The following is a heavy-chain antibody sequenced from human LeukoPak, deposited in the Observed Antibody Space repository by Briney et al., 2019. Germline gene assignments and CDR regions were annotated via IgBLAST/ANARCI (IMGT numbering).Heavy chain of an antibody. J-gene: IGHJ4*02. CDR1: GFTFSSYA. CDR3: ARGRAVGAKATKNYFDY. Sequence: PGGSLTLSCAASGFTFSSYAMSWVRQAPGPGLEPVSPISGSGGSTYYAESVKGRFTISRDNSKNPLYLKMNSLRAEDTAVYYCARGRAVGAKATKNYFDYWGQGTLVTVSS. CDR2: ISGSGGST. D-gene: IGHD1-26*01. V-gene: IGHV3-23*01.